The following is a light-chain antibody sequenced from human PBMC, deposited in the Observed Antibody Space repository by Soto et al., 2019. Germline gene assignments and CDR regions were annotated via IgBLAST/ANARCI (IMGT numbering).Light chain of an antibody. CDR3: KQRSNSGAT. J-gene: IGKJ3*01. CDR1: QSVSSY. Sequence: EIVLTQSPATLSLSPGERATLSCRASQSVSSYLAWYQQKPGQAPRLLIYDASNRATGIPARFSGSGSGTDFTLTISSLEPEDFAVYYCKQRSNSGATFGPGTKVDIK. CDR2: DAS. V-gene: IGKV3-11*01.